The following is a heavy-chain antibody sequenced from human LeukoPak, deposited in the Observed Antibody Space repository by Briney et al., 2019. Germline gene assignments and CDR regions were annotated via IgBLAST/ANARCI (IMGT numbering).Heavy chain of an antibody. D-gene: IGHD3-10*01. J-gene: IGHJ4*02. CDR1: GFTVSSNY. Sequence: PGGSLRLSCAASGFTVSSNYMSWVRQAPGKGLEWVSVIYSGGSTYYADSVKGRFTISRDNAKNSLYLQMNSLRAEDTAVYYCARPNYGSGSYYRNQGYYFDYWGQGTLVTVSS. CDR3: ARPNYGSGSYYRNQGYYFDY. CDR2: IYSGGST. V-gene: IGHV3-53*01.